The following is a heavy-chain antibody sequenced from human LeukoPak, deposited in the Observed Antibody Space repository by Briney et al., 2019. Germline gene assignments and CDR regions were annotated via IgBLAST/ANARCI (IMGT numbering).Heavy chain of an antibody. CDR3: AKLGDIVLMVYAFYFDY. V-gene: IGHV3-23*01. CDR1: GFTFSSYA. Sequence: HPGGSLRLSCAASGFTFSSYAMSWVRQAPGKGLESVSAISGSGGSTYYADSVKGRFTISRDNSKNTLYLQMNSLRAEDTAVYYCAKLGDIVLMVYAFYFDYWGQGTLVTVSS. CDR2: ISGSGGST. J-gene: IGHJ4*02. D-gene: IGHD2-8*01.